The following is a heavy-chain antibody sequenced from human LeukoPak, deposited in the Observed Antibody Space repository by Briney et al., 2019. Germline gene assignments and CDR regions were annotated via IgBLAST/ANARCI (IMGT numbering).Heavy chain of an antibody. CDR3: ARGIGGYDLYFDN. J-gene: IGHJ4*02. CDR2: ISSSGSFI. V-gene: IGHV3-21*01. Sequence: GGSLRLSCAASGFTFSSYSMNWVRQAPGKGLEWVSSISSSGSFIYYADSVKGRFTISKDNARNSLYLQMNSLRAEDTAVYYCARGIGGYDLYFDNWGQGALVTVSS. CDR1: GFTFSSYS. D-gene: IGHD5-12*01.